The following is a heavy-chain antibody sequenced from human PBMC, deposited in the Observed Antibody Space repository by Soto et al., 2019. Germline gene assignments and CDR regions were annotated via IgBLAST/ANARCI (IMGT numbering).Heavy chain of an antibody. CDR3: ARAGIAAAATGGWFDP. D-gene: IGHD6-13*01. CDR1: GGSISSGGYY. Sequence: KPSETLSLTCTVSGGSISSGGYYWSWIRQHPGKGLEWIGYIYYSGSTYYNPSLKSRVTISVDTSKNQFSLKLSSVTAADTAVYYCARAGIAAAATGGWFDPWGQGTLVTVSS. J-gene: IGHJ5*02. CDR2: IYYSGST. V-gene: IGHV4-31*03.